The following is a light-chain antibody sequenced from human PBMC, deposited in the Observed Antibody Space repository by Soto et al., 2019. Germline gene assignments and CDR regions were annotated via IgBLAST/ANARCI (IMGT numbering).Light chain of an antibody. CDR3: KQYGSSPLT. CDR2: GAS. V-gene: IGKV3-20*01. J-gene: IGKJ4*01. CDR1: QSVTSN. Sequence: EVVMTQSPASLSVSRGDRVTFSCRASQSVTSNLAWYQQKPGQAPRLLIYGASSRATGIPDRFSGSGSGTDFNLTISRLEPEDFAVYYCKQYGSSPLTFGGGTKLDIK.